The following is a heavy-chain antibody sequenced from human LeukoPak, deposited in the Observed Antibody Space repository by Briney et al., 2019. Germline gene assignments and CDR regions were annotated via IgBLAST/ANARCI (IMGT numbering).Heavy chain of an antibody. J-gene: IGHJ5*02. Sequence: SETLSLTCTVSGGSISSSSYYWGWIRQPPGKGLEWIGSIYYSGSTYYNPSLKSRVTIFVDTSKNQFSLKLSSVTAADTAVYYCARPITGNNWFDPWGQGTLVTVSS. CDR1: GGSISSSSYY. V-gene: IGHV4-39*01. CDR2: IYYSGST. D-gene: IGHD5-24*01. CDR3: ARPITGNNWFDP.